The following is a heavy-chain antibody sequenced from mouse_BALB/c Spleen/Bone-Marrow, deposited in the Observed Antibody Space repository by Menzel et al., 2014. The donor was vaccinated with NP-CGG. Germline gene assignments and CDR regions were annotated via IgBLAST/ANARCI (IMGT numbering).Heavy chain of an antibody. D-gene: IGHD2-4*01. CDR3: ASDYDYFDY. V-gene: IGHV5-17*02. Sequence: EVMLVESGGGLVQPGGSRKLSCAASGFTFSSFGMHWVRQAPEKGLEWVAYISSGSSTIYYADTVKSRFTISRDNPKNTLFLQMTSLRSEDTAMYYCASDYDYFDYWGQGTTLTVSS. CDR2: ISSGSSTI. CDR1: GFTFSSFG. J-gene: IGHJ2*01.